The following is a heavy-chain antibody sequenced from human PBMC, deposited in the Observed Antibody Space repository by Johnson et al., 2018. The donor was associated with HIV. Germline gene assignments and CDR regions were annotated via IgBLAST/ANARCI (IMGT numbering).Heavy chain of an antibody. CDR1: GFTFSNYG. V-gene: IGHV3-30*02. J-gene: IGHJ3*02. CDR2: IRYDGSNK. Sequence: QVQLVESGGGVVQPGRSLRLSCEVSGFTFSNYGMHWVRQAPGKGLEWVAFIRYDGSNKYYADSVKGRFTIFRDNSKNTLYMQMKSLRVEDTAVYYCAKEALRGGEYDAFDIWGQGTMVTVSS. CDR3: AKEALRGGEYDAFDI. D-gene: IGHD2-15*01.